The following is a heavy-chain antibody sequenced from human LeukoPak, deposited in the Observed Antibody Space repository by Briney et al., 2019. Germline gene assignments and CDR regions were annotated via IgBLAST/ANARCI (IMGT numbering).Heavy chain of an antibody. J-gene: IGHJ6*02. D-gene: IGHD3-3*01. CDR1: GFTFSSYG. CDR2: ISYDGSNK. CDR3: AKDQGITIFGVVISPYGMDV. V-gene: IGHV3-30*18. Sequence: GGSLRLSCAASGFTFSSYGMHWVRQAPGKGLEWVAVISYDGSNKYYADSVKGRFTISRDNSKNTLYLRMNSLRAEDTAVYYCAKDQGITIFGVVISPYGMDVWGQGTTVTVSS.